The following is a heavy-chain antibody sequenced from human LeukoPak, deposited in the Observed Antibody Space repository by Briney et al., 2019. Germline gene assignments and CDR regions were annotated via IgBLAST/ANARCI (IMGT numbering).Heavy chain of an antibody. V-gene: IGHV4-39*07. J-gene: IGHJ4*02. D-gene: IGHD3-10*01. CDR2: INHSGST. CDR3: ARGRRYYGSGKFDY. CDR1: GGSISSSSYY. Sequence: SETLSLTCTVSGGSISSSSYYWGWIRQPPGKGLEWIGEINHSGSTNYNPSLKSRVTISVDTSKNQFSLKLSAVTAADTAVYYCARGRRYYGSGKFDYWGQGTLVTVSS.